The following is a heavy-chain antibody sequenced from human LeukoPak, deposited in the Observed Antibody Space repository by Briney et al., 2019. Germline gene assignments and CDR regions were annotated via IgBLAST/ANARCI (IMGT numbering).Heavy chain of an antibody. Sequence: KSGGSLRLSCAASGFTFSSYSMNWVRQAPGKGLEWVSSISSSSSYIYYADSVKGRFTISRDNAKNSLYLQMNSLRAEDTAVYYCARDLMTSTPFDYWGQGTLVTVSS. CDR2: ISSSSSYI. CDR3: ARDLMTSTPFDY. J-gene: IGHJ4*02. D-gene: IGHD3-16*01. V-gene: IGHV3-21*01. CDR1: GFTFSSYS.